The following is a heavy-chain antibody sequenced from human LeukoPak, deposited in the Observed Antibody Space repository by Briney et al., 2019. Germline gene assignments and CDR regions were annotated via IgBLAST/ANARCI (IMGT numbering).Heavy chain of an antibody. V-gene: IGHV3-23*01. Sequence: GGSLRLSCAASGFTFSGSAVSWVRQAPGKGLEWVSAISAAATHTYYADSLKGRFTISRDNSKNTLYLQMNSLRAEDTAVYYCAKVLVLVSANRYYFDYWGQGTLVTVSS. CDR2: ISAAATHT. J-gene: IGHJ4*02. D-gene: IGHD2-15*01. CDR1: GFTFSGSA. CDR3: AKVLVLVSANRYYFDY.